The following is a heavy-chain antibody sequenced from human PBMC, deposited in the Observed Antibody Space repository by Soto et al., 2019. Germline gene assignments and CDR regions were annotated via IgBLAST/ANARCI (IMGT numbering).Heavy chain of an antibody. V-gene: IGHV3-23*01. D-gene: IGHD3-22*01. CDR2: ISGSGGST. CDR3: AKPLYYYDSSGYRTNYYFDY. CDR1: GFTFSSYA. Sequence: GSLRLSCAASGFTFSSYAMSWVRQAPGKGLEWVSAISGSGGSTYYADSVKGRFTISRDNSKNTLYLQMNSLRAEDTAVYYCAKPLYYYDSSGYRTNYYFDYWGQGTLVTVSS. J-gene: IGHJ4*02.